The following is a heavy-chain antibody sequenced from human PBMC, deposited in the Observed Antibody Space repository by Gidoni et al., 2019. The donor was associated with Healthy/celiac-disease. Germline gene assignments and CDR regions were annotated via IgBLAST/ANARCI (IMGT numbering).Heavy chain of an antibody. D-gene: IGHD3-16*01. CDR2: IYYSGST. V-gene: IGHV4-31*03. J-gene: IGHJ3*02. CDR1: GGSISSGGYY. Sequence: QVQLQESGPGLVKPSQTLSLTCTVPGGSISSGGYYWSWIRQHPGKGLEWIGYIYYSGSTYYNPSLKSRVTISVDTSKNQFSLKLSSVTAADTAVYYCARGGLFLNDDAFDIWGQGTMVTVSS. CDR3: ARGGLFLNDDAFDI.